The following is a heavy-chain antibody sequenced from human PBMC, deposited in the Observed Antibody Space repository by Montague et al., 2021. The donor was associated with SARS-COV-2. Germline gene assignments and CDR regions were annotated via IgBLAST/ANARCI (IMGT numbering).Heavy chain of an antibody. J-gene: IGHJ4*02. CDR2: ISSSGSST. V-gene: IGHV3-48*03. D-gene: IGHD5-12*01. CDR3: ARDGNGYGFDY. Sequence: SLRLSCAASRFTFSSYEMNWVRQAPGTGLEWVSYISSSGSSTYYXDSLKGRFTISRDNAKNSLYLQMNNLRAEDTAIYYCARDGNGYGFDYWGQGTLVTVSS. CDR1: RFTFSSYE.